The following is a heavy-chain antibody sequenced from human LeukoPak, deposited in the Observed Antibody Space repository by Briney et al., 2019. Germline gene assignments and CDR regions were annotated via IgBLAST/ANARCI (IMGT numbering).Heavy chain of an antibody. CDR3: ARDRTGKGSWFDP. CDR2: INPGGGST. V-gene: IGHV1-46*01. D-gene: IGHD1-1*01. Sequence: ASVKVSCKASGYTFTSYDINWVRQATGQGLEWMGIINPGGGSTSYAQKFQGRVTMTRDTSTSTVYMELSSLRSEDTAVYYCARDRTGKGSWFDPWGQGTLVTVSS. CDR1: GYTFTSYD. J-gene: IGHJ5*02.